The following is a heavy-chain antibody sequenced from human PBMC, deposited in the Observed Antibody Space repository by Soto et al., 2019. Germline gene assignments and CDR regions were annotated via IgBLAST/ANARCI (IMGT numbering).Heavy chain of an antibody. CDR1: GFTFSSYW. CDR2: INSDGSST. CDR3: VRTSRVGAAATREDD. D-gene: IGHD2-15*01. J-gene: IGHJ4*02. Sequence: EVQLVESGGGLVQPGGSLRLSCAASGFTFSSYWMHWVRQAPGKGLVWVSRINSDGSSTSYADSVKGRFTISRDNAKNTLYLQMNRLRAEDTAVYYCVRTSRVGAAATREDDWGQGTLVTVSS. V-gene: IGHV3-74*01.